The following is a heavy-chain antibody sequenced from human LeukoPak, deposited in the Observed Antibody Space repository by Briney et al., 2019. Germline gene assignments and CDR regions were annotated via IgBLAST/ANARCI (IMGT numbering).Heavy chain of an antibody. Sequence: GASVKVSCKASGYTFTSYDINWVRQATGQGLEWMGWMNPNGGNTGYAQKFQGRVTMTRNTSISTAYMELSSLRSEDTAVYYCARGSEIPNWFDPWGQGTLVAVSS. CDR2: MNPNGGNT. CDR1: GYTFTSYD. CDR3: ARGSEIPNWFDP. V-gene: IGHV1-8*01. D-gene: IGHD2-21*01. J-gene: IGHJ5*02.